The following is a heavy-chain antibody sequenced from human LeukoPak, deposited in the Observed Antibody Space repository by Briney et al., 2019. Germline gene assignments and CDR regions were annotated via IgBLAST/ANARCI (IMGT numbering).Heavy chain of an antibody. V-gene: IGHV6-1*01. J-gene: IGHJ4*02. CDR3: ARSPSLLRTLDY. CDR1: GDSVSSNSAA. CDR2: TYYRSKWYN. Sequence: SQTLSLTCALSGDSVSSNSAAWNWIRQSPSRGLEWLGRTYYRSKWYNDSAVSVKSRITINPDTSKNQFSLQLNSATPEDTAVYYCARSPSLLRTLDYWGQGTLVTVPS. D-gene: IGHD2/OR15-2a*01.